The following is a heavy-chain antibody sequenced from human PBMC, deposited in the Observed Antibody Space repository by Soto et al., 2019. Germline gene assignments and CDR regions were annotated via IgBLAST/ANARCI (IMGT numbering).Heavy chain of an antibody. J-gene: IGHJ5*02. Sequence: SETLSLTCTVSGGSISSYYWSWIRQPPGKGLEWIGYIYYSGSTNYNPSLKSRVTISVDTSKNQFSLKLSSVTAADTAVYYCARWRYSSVWKGGGFDPWGQGTLVTVSS. CDR1: GGSISSYY. CDR2: IYYSGST. D-gene: IGHD6-19*01. V-gene: IGHV4-59*01. CDR3: ARWRYSSVWKGGGFDP.